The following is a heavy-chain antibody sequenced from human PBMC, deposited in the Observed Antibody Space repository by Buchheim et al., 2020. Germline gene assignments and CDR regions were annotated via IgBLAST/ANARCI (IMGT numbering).Heavy chain of an antibody. J-gene: IGHJ6*02. Sequence: EVQLVQSGAEVKKPGESLRISCKGSGYSFTNYWINWVRQMPGKGLEWMGTIDPSDSYTNYSPSFHGHVTISTDKSISTTYPQWSSRKASDTAMYYCARRVAGRKHYFGMDVWGQGTT. V-gene: IGHV5-10-1*01. CDR2: IDPSDSYT. CDR1: GYSFTNYW. D-gene: IGHD6-19*01. CDR3: ARRVAGRKHYFGMDV.